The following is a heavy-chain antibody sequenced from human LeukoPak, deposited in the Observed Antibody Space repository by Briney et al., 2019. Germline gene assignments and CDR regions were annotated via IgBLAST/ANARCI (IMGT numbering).Heavy chain of an antibody. Sequence: GASVKVSCKASGYTFTSYGISWVRQAPGQGLEWMGWISAYNDNTNYAQKLRGRVTMTTDTSTSTAYMELRSLRSDDTAVYYCARVDHDSSGYYHAFDIWGQGTMVTVSS. CDR1: GYTFTSYG. J-gene: IGHJ3*02. CDR3: ARVDHDSSGYYHAFDI. V-gene: IGHV1-18*01. CDR2: ISAYNDNT. D-gene: IGHD3-22*01.